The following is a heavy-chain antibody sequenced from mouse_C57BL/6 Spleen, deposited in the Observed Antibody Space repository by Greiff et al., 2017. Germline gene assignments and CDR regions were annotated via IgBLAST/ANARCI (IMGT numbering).Heavy chain of an antibody. D-gene: IGHD2-5*01. Sequence: QVQLQQSGAELVKPGASVKISCKASGYAFSSYWMNWVKQRPGKGLEWIGQLYPGDGDTNYNGKFKGKATLTADKSSSTAYMQLSSLTSEDSAVYVCARRSNYVFYAMDYWGQGTSVTVSS. J-gene: IGHJ4*01. CDR3: ARRSNYVFYAMDY. V-gene: IGHV1-80*01. CDR1: GYAFSSYW. CDR2: LYPGDGDT.